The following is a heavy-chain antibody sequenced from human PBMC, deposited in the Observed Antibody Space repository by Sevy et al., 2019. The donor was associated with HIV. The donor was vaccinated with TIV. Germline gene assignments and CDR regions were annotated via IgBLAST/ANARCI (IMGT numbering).Heavy chain of an antibody. Sequence: GGSLRLSCAVSGFSFDSYGMTWVRQAPGKGLEWVSAISGSGTRTYYADSVKGRFIISRDNSKNTLDLQMNSLRAEDTAIEYCGKGGGGHYDPDEIAYYFYYYNMDVWGKGTTVTVSS. CDR2: ISGSGTRT. J-gene: IGHJ6*03. V-gene: IGHV3-23*01. D-gene: IGHD3-22*01. CDR3: GKGGGGHYDPDEIAYYFYYYNMDV. CDR1: GFSFDSYG.